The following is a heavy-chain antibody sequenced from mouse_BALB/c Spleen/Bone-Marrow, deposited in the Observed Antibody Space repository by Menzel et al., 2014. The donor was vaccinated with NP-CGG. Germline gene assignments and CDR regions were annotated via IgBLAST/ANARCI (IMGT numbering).Heavy chain of an antibody. D-gene: IGHD2-14*01. CDR2: INPYNDYT. CDR1: GYTFTNHH. J-gene: IGHJ4*01. V-gene: IGHV1S45*01. CDR3: ASRYRYDGLGNYAMDY. Sequence: EVQLQQSGAELVRPGASVKISCKAFGYTFTNHHINWVKQRPGQGLDWIGYINPYNDYTSYNQKFKGKATLTVDKSSSTAYMELSSLTSEDSADYYCASRYRYDGLGNYAMDYWGQGTPGTGSS.